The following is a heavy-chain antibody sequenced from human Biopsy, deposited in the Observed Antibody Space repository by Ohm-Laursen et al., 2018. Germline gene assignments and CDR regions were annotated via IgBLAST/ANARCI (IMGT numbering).Heavy chain of an antibody. V-gene: IGHV1-2*02. CDR2: INAKTGDT. CDR3: TRGGYYYDSLAYYYWFNP. J-gene: IGHJ5*02. Sequence: SVKVSCNASGYTFTGYHVHWVRQAPGQGLEWMGWINAKTGDTNYAQKFQGRVTMTRDTSISTAYVDLSSLRSDDTAVYYRTRGGYYYDSLAYYYWFNPWGQGTLVTVSS. CDR1: GYTFTGYH. D-gene: IGHD3-22*01.